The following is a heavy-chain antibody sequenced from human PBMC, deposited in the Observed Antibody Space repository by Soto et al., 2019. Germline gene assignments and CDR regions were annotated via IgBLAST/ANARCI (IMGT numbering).Heavy chain of an antibody. D-gene: IGHD5-18*01. CDR3: AKVGSYGYGSNSDVEY. Sequence: QVQLVESGGGVVQPGSSLRLSCAVSGFTFRNYGMHWVRQAPGKGLEWVALISYDGSDQNYRESVKGRFTISRDSSKNTLYLDVSSLRVEDTAVYYCAKVGSYGYGSNSDVEYWGQGTMITVSS. CDR2: ISYDGSDQ. V-gene: IGHV3-30*18. CDR1: GFTFRNYG. J-gene: IGHJ4*02.